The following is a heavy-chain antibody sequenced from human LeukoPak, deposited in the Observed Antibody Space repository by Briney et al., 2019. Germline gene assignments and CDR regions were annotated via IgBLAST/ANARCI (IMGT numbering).Heavy chain of an antibody. V-gene: IGHV4-34*01. CDR1: GGSFSGYY. Sequence: SQTLSPTCAVYGGSFSGYYWSSIRQPPGKGLEWIGEINHSGSTNYNPSLKSRVTISVDTSKNQFSLKLTSVTAADTAVYYCARAAYCSGGSCQYYMDVWGKGTTVTVSS. D-gene: IGHD2-15*01. J-gene: IGHJ6*03. CDR2: INHSGST. CDR3: ARAAYCSGGSCQYYMDV.